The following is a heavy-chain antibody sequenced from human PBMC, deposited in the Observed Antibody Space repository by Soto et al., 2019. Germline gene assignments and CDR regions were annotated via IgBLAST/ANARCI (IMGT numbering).Heavy chain of an antibody. J-gene: IGHJ6*02. V-gene: IGHV3-15*07. CDR2: IKSKTDGGTI. Sequence: PGGSLRLSCAASGFNFIYAWMNWVRQAPGTGLEWVGRIKSKTDGGTIDYAAPVKGRFTISRDDSTNTLYLQMNSLETEDTAVYYCTKVVDYYQYDMEVWGQGTTVTVSS. CDR1: GFNFIYAW. CDR3: TKVVDYYQYDMEV.